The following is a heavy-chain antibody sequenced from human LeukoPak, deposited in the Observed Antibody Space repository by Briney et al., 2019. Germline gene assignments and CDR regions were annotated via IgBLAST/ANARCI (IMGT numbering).Heavy chain of an antibody. CDR3: ARVGQRTTVVRGYYHLDS. D-gene: IGHD4-11*01. CDR1: GGSISSYY. CDR2: IYNSGST. Sequence: SETLSLTCSVSGGSISSYYWTWIRQPPGKGLEWIGYIYNSGSTNYNPSLKSRVTISVDTSKNQFSLKLSSVTAADTAVYYCARVGQRTTVVRGYYHLDSWGQGTLVTVSS. V-gene: IGHV4-59*01. J-gene: IGHJ4*02.